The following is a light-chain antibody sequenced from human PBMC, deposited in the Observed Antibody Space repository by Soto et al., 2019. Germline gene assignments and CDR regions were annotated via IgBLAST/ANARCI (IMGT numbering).Light chain of an antibody. V-gene: IGLV2-23*01. CDR3: FSYAGSSIYV. J-gene: IGLJ1*01. Sequence: QSVLTQPAPMTESPGQTIIFYCNRSRSDVGSYNLVSWYQQHPGKAPDLMIYEGSKRPSGVSNRFSGSKSGNTASLTISGLQAEDEADYYCFSYAGSSIYVFGTGTKVTVL. CDR1: RSDVGSYNL. CDR2: EGS.